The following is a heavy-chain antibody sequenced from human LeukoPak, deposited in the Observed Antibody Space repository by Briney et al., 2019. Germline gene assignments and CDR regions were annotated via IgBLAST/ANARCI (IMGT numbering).Heavy chain of an antibody. CDR2: INHSGST. D-gene: IGHD2-2*02. J-gene: IGHJ6*02. V-gene: IGHV4-39*07. CDR1: GGSVSSGSYY. Sequence: EPSETLSLTCTVSGGSVSSGSYYWSWIRQPPGKGLEWIGEINHSGSTNYNPSLKSRVTISVDTSKNQFSLKLSSVTAADTAVYYCARVPPYCSSTSCYTYYYYGMDVWGQGTTVTVSS. CDR3: ARVPPYCSSTSCYTYYYYGMDV.